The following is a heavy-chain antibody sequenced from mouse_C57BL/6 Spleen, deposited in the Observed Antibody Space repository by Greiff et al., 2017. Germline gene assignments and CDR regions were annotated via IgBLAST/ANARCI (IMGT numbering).Heavy chain of an antibody. CDR2: IYPGSGNT. CDR3: ARNDRGAMDY. J-gene: IGHJ4*01. Sequence: QVQLQQSGPELVKPGASVKISCKASGYSFTSYYIHWVKQRPGQGLEWIGWIYPGSGNTKYNEKFKGKATLTADTSSSTAYMQLSSLTSEDSAVYYCARNDRGAMDYWGQGTSVTVSS. D-gene: IGHD2-14*01. CDR1: GYSFTSYY. V-gene: IGHV1-66*01.